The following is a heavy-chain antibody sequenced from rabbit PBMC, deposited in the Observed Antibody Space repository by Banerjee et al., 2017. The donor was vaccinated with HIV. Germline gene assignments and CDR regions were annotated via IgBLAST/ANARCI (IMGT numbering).Heavy chain of an antibody. J-gene: IGHJ4*01. CDR2: IYAGSSGST. V-gene: IGHV1S45*01. CDR1: GFSFSSSYY. D-gene: IGHD8-1*01. CDR3: ARDPDYAGSGDYSYFYNL. Sequence: QQQLEESGGGLVKPGGTLTLTCTASGFSFSSSYYMCWVRQAPGKGLEWIACIYAGSSGSTDYASWAKGRFTISKTSSTTVTLQMTSLTAADTATYFCARDPDYAGSGDYSYFYNLWGPGTLVTVS.